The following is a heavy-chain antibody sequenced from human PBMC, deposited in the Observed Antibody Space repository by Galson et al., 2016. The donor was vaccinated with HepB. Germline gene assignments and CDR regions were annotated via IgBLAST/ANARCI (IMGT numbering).Heavy chain of an antibody. J-gene: IGHJ4*02. Sequence: SLRLSCAGSGFIFGNYAVSWFRQAPGKGLEWVGFIRSKAFGGTTHYAASVRDRFIISRDDSRSIAYLHMNSLRAEDTAVYYCSRDRDPADYWGQGTLVSVSS. CDR3: SRDRDPADY. CDR2: IRSKAFGGTT. V-gene: IGHV3-49*03. CDR1: GFIFGNYA.